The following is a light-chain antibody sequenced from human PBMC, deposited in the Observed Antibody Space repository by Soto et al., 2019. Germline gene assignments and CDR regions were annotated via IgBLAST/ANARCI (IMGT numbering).Light chain of an antibody. J-gene: IGKJ1*01. CDR3: QQYDTSPRT. CDR1: QSVSSSY. Sequence: EIVLTQSPGTLSLSPGERATLSCRASQSVSSSYLAWYQQKPGQAPRLLIYGASSRATGIPDRFSASGSGTEFTLTISSLQSEDFAVYYCQQYDTSPRTFGQGTKVDIK. CDR2: GAS. V-gene: IGKV3-20*01.